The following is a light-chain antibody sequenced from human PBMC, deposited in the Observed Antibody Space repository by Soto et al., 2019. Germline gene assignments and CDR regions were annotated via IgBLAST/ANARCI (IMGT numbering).Light chain of an antibody. Sequence: EIVLTQSPGILSLSPEERATLSCRASQSVSSSYLALYQQKPGQAPRLLIYGASRRATVIPDRFSGSGSGTEFTLTISRLEAEDFAVYYCQQYGSSPRTFGQGTKLEIK. J-gene: IGKJ2*01. CDR2: GAS. CDR1: QSVSSSY. CDR3: QQYGSSPRT. V-gene: IGKV3-20*01.